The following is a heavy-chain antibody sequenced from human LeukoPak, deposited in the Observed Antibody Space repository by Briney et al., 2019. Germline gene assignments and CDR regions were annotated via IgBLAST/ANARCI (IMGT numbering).Heavy chain of an antibody. CDR3: TTVGSSWGFDY. CDR2: IKSRADGGTT. V-gene: IGHV3-15*01. Sequence: PGGSLRLSCAASGFTFSKAWMTWVRQSAGKGLECVGRIKSRADGGTTDYPAPVKGRFTISRDDEKNTVYLEINSLTTEDSAVYYCTTVGSSWGFDYWGQGTLVTVSS. D-gene: IGHD6-13*01. J-gene: IGHJ4*02. CDR1: GFTFSKAW.